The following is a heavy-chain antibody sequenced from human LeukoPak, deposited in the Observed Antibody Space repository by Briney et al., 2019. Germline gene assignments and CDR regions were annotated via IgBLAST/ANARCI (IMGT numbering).Heavy chain of an antibody. D-gene: IGHD3-10*01. Sequence: ASVKVSCKASGYTFTSYYMHWVRRAPGQGLEWMGRINPNSCDTKFAQKFQGRVTLTRDTSISTAYMELTSLTSADTAVYYCARDIGFRNAFNIWGQGTLVTVSP. CDR1: GYTFTSYY. V-gene: IGHV1-2*06. J-gene: IGHJ3*02. CDR2: INPNSCDT. CDR3: ARDIGFRNAFNI.